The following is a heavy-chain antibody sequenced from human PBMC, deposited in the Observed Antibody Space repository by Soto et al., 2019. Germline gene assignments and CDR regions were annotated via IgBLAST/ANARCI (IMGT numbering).Heavy chain of an antibody. CDR2: ISGSGDST. CDR1: GFTFSSYA. J-gene: IGHJ4*02. D-gene: IGHD6-19*01. Sequence: GGSLRLSCAASGFTFSSYAMNWVRQAPGKGLEWVSVISGSGDSTYYADSVKGRFTISRDNSKNTLYLQMDSLRAEDTAVYYCARRSSGWYFDYWGQGTLVTVSS. CDR3: ARRSSGWYFDY. V-gene: IGHV3-23*01.